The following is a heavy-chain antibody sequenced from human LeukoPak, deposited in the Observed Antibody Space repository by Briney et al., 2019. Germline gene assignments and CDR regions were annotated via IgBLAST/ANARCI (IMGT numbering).Heavy chain of an antibody. CDR1: GYTFTSYH. Sequence: ASVKVSCKASGYTFTSYHMHWVRQAPGQGLEWMGIINPSGGSTSYAQKFQGRVTMTRDTSTSTVYMELSSLRSEDTAVYYCAGRATSPAFDIWGQGTMVTVSS. D-gene: IGHD5-12*01. J-gene: IGHJ3*02. CDR2: INPSGGST. CDR3: AGRATSPAFDI. V-gene: IGHV1-46*01.